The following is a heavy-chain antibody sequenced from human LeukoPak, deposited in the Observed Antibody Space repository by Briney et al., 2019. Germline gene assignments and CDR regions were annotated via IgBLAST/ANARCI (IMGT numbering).Heavy chain of an antibody. CDR2: IYHSGST. D-gene: IGHD4-17*01. J-gene: IGHJ3*02. V-gene: IGHV4-30-2*01. CDR1: GGSISSGGYS. Sequence: SETLSLTCAVSGGSISSGGYSWSWIRQPPGKGLEWIGYIYHSGSTYYNPSLKSRVTISVGRSKNQFSLKLSSVTAADTAVYYCARDPYGDYGGDAFDIWGQGTMVTVSS. CDR3: ARDPYGDYGGDAFDI.